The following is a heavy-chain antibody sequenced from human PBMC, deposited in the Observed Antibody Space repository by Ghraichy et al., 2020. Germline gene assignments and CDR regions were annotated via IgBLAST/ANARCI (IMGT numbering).Heavy chain of an antibody. D-gene: IGHD3-3*01. CDR3: ARENDFWSGPNWFDP. Sequence: SETLSLTCTVSGGSISSYYWSWIRQPPGKGLEWIGYIYYSGNTNYNPSLKSRVTISVDTSKNQFSLKLSSVTAADTAVYYCARENDFWSGPNWFDPWGQGTLVTVSS. J-gene: IGHJ5*02. CDR1: GGSISSYY. CDR2: IYYSGNT. V-gene: IGHV4-59*01.